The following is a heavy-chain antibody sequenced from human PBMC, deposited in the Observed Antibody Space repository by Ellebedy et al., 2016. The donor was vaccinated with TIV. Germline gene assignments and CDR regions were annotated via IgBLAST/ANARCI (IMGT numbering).Heavy chain of an antibody. J-gene: IGHJ4*02. CDR1: GFTFSSYA. CDR2: ISYDGSNK. D-gene: IGHD6-13*01. Sequence: GESLKISXAASGFTFSSYAMHWVRQAPGKGLEWVAVISYDGSNKYYADSVKGRFTISRDNSKNTLYLQMNSLRAEDTAVYYCAKDGSNGPPDYWGQGTLVTVSS. V-gene: IGHV3-30*04. CDR3: AKDGSNGPPDY.